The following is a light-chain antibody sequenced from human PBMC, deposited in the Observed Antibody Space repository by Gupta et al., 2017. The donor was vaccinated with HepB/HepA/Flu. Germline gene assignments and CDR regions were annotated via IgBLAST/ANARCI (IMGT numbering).Light chain of an antibody. Sequence: HSALPQPASVSGSPGQSITISCTGTSSVGGGNIYVSWYQQHQAKAHNVMIYDVNKRPSGASICFSGSESGTGDSATXSXLEVEDXAEDYYYSCTYGRTRVFGGGTKLTVL. J-gene: IGLJ2*01. V-gene: IGLV2-14*01. CDR3: YSCTYGRTRV. CDR2: DVN. CDR1: SSVGGGNIY.